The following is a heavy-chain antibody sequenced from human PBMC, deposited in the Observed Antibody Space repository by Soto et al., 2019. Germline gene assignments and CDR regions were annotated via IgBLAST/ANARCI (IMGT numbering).Heavy chain of an antibody. Sequence: QVQLVESGGGVVQPGRSLRLSCAASGFTFSSYGMHWVRQAPGKGLEWVAVISYDGSNKYYADSVKGRFTISRDNSKNTLYLQMNSLRAEDTAVYYCAKDGQAGYYGSGNDGMDVWGQGTTVTVSS. CDR2: ISYDGSNK. D-gene: IGHD3-10*01. CDR3: AKDGQAGYYGSGNDGMDV. V-gene: IGHV3-30*18. CDR1: GFTFSSYG. J-gene: IGHJ6*02.